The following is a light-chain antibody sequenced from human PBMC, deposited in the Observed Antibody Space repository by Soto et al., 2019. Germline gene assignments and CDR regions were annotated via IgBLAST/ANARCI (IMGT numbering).Light chain of an antibody. J-gene: IGKJ1*01. CDR2: EAS. Sequence: IVLTQSAVARALSPGSRATLSCSFRQSVSSYLAWYQQKPGQAPRLLIYEASNRATGIPARFSGSGSGTDFTLTISSLKPEDFAVSYCQQRSNWPPWTFGQGTKVDIK. CDR3: QQRSNWPPWT. V-gene: IGKV3-11*01. CDR1: QSVSSY.